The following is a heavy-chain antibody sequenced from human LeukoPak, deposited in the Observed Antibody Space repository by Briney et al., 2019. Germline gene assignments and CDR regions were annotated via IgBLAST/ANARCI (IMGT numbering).Heavy chain of an antibody. V-gene: IGHV3-21*01. Sequence: GRSLRLSCAASGLTFSSYSMNWVRQAPGKGLEWVSSISSSSSYIYYADSVKGRFTISRDNAKNSLYLQMNSLRAEDTAVYYCARVPGWLQLFSYYYMDVWGKGTTVTVSS. D-gene: IGHD5-24*01. CDR2: ISSSSSYI. CDR3: ARVPGWLQLFSYYYMDV. J-gene: IGHJ6*03. CDR1: GLTFSSYS.